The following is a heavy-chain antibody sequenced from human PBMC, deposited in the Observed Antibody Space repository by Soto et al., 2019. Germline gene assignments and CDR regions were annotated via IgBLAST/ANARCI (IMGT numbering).Heavy chain of an antibody. CDR1: GGTFSSYT. D-gene: IGHD3-22*01. Sequence: QVQLVQSGAEVKKPGSSVKVSCKASGGTFSSYTISWVRQAPGQGLECMGRIIPILGIANYAQKFQGRVTIAADKSKSAAYMELGILRSEDTAVYECARTTMIGTIDYWGQGPLVVVSS. CDR2: IIPILGIA. CDR3: ARTTMIGTIDY. J-gene: IGHJ4*02. V-gene: IGHV1-69*02.